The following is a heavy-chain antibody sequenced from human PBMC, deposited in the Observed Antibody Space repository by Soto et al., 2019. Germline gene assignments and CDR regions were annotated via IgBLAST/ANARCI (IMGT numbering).Heavy chain of an antibody. CDR3: ASEVSSTDGMDV. V-gene: IGHV4-39*01. Sequence: SETLSLTCTVSGDSSVSSSSYYWGWIRQPPGKGLEWIGSIYYTGNTFYSPPFRSRLTISVDTSKSQFSLKLRSVTAADTATYYCASEVSSTDGMDVWGQGTTVTVSS. D-gene: IGHD2-15*01. J-gene: IGHJ6*02. CDR1: GDSSVSSSSYY. CDR2: IYYTGNT.